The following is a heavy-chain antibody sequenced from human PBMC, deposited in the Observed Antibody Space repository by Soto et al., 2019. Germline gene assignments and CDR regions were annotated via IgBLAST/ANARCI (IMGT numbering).Heavy chain of an antibody. D-gene: IGHD3-22*01. V-gene: IGHV4-39*01. CDR1: GDSISNSNYY. CDR2: IYYSGNT. CDR3: ARSNSGYYKWFDP. Sequence: HLQLQESGPGLVKPSETLSLTCTVSGDSISNSNYYWGWIRQPPGKGLEWIANIYYSGNTYCNPSLKSRVAISVDTSKNQFSLKLSSVTAADTAIYYCARSNSGYYKWFDPWGQGTLVTVSS. J-gene: IGHJ5*02.